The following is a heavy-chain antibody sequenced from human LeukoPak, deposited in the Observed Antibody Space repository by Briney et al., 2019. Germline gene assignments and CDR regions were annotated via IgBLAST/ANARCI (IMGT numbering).Heavy chain of an antibody. CDR3: AKFLPTHIVVANYYFNY. CDR2: ISGSGGST. D-gene: IGHD2-21*01. J-gene: IGHJ4*02. CDR1: GFTFSSYA. Sequence: GGSLRLSCAASGFTFSSYAMSWVRQAPGKGLEWVSAISGSGGSTYYADSVKGRFTISRDNSKNTLYLQMNSLRAEDTAVYYCAKFLPTHIVVANYYFNYWGQGTLVTVSS. V-gene: IGHV3-23*01.